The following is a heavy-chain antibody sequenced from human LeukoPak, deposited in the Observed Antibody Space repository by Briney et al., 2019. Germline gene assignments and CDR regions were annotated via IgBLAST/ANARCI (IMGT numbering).Heavy chain of an antibody. J-gene: IGHJ6*02. Sequence: GRSLRLSCAASGFTFSTHAMHWVRQAPGMGLEWVAFIWADGNNKYYGTSVRGRFTNSKDNSEKMVYLQMNSLRVEDTAVYYCARDRTLVGATHNDYYYGLDVWGQGTTVTVSS. CDR1: GFTFSTHA. CDR3: ARDRTLVGATHNDYYYGLDV. V-gene: IGHV3-33*01. CDR2: IWADGNNK. D-gene: IGHD1-26*01.